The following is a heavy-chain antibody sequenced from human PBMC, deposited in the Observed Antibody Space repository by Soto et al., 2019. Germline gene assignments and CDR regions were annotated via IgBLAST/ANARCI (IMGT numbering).Heavy chain of an antibody. CDR3: ERARIDY. V-gene: IGHV3-7*01. Sequence: EVQLVESGGGLVQPGVSLRLSCAASGFTFSTYWMTWVRQAPGKGLEWVATINLDGSEKHYGDSVKGRFTVSRDNAKNSLFLQMNSRRAEDTAVYYCERARIDYWGQGTLVTVSS. J-gene: IGHJ4*02. CDR1: GFTFSTYW. CDR2: INLDGSEK.